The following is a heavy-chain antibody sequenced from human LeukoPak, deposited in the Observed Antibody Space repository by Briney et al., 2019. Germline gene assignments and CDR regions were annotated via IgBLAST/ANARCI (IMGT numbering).Heavy chain of an antibody. CDR1: GVSISSSGSY. J-gene: IGHJ4*02. V-gene: IGHV4-39*01. CDR3: ARQYYSSGIEGY. CDR2: IYDSGST. Sequence: PSETLSLTCTVSGVSISSSGSYWAWIRQPPGKGLEWIGSIYDSGSTYYNPSLKSRVTMSVDTSMNQFSLKLSSVTAADTAVYYCARQYYSSGIEGYWGQGTLVTVSS. D-gene: IGHD6-19*01.